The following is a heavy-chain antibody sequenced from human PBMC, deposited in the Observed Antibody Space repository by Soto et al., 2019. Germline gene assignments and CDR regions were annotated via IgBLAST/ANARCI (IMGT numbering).Heavy chain of an antibody. CDR1: GFTFDNYA. J-gene: IGHJ4*02. Sequence: ESGGDLAQPGGSLRLSCAASGFTFDNYAMSWVRQAPGKGLEWVAGISASGRDTYFADSVKDRFTISRDSSKNTLYLQMNSLRAEDTATYYCAKGKTTGWYYFDYWGQGTLVTVSS. D-gene: IGHD6-19*01. CDR3: AKGKTTGWYYFDY. CDR2: ISASGRDT. V-gene: IGHV3-23*01.